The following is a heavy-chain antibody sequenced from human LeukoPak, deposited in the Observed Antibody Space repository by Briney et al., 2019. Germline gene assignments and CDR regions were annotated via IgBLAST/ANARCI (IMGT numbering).Heavy chain of an antibody. V-gene: IGHV3-33*01. D-gene: IGHD6-19*01. J-gene: IGHJ5*02. Sequence: GRSLRPSCAASGFTFSSYGMHWVRQAPGKGLEWVAVIWDDGKNKHYTDSVKGRFAISRDNSKNTLYLQMNSLRAEDTAVYFCARVDSSGWYQFDPWGQGTLVTVSS. CDR3: ARVDSSGWYQFDP. CDR1: GFTFSSYG. CDR2: IWDDGKNK.